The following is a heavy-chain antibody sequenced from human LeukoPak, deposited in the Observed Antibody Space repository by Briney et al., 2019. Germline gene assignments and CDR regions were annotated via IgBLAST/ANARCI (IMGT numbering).Heavy chain of an antibody. Sequence: GGSLRLSCAASGFTFSDYYMSWIRQAPGKGLEWVSYISSSGSTIYYADSVKGRFTISRDNAKNSLYLQMNSLRAEDTAVYYCAKGGYVWGSYRYTGTVREYYFDYWGQGTLVTVSS. CDR2: ISSSGSTI. J-gene: IGHJ4*02. D-gene: IGHD3-16*02. V-gene: IGHV3-11*01. CDR1: GFTFSDYY. CDR3: AKGGYVWGSYRYTGTVREYYFDY.